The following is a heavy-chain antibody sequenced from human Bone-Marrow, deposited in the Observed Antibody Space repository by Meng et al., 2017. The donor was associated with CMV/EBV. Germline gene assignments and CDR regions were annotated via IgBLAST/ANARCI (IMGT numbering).Heavy chain of an antibody. Sequence: ASVKVSCKASGYTFTKYGISWVRQAPGQGLEWVGWITAYNGNTNYAQKLQGRVTMTTDTSASTAYMELRSLRSDDTAVYYCARDLKEDCSSTSCYRDYYYYGMDVWGQGTTVTGSS. CDR1: GYTFTKYG. D-gene: IGHD2-2*02. CDR2: ITAYNGNT. J-gene: IGHJ6*01. V-gene: IGHV1-18*01. CDR3: ARDLKEDCSSTSCYRDYYYYGMDV.